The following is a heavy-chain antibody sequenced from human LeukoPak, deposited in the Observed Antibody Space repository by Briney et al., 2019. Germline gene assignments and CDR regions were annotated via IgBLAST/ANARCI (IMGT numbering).Heavy chain of an antibody. D-gene: IGHD3-22*01. Sequence: GGSLRLSCAASGFTFSSYSMNWVRQAPGKGLEWVSSISSSSSYIYYADSVKGRFTISRDNAKNSLYLQMNSLRAEDTAVYYCARAQSPYYDSSGYAKKNAFDIWGQGTMVTVSS. V-gene: IGHV3-21*01. CDR2: ISSSSSYI. J-gene: IGHJ3*02. CDR3: ARAQSPYYDSSGYAKKNAFDI. CDR1: GFTFSSYS.